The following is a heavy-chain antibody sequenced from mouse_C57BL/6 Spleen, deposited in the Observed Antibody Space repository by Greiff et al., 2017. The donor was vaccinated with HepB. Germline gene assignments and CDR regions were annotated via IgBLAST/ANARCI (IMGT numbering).Heavy chain of an antibody. CDR3: ARGGYEYAMDY. J-gene: IGHJ4*01. CDR1: GYTFTSYW. V-gene: IGHV1-61*01. Sequence: VQLQQPGAELVRPGSSVKLSCKASGYTFTSYWMDWVKQRPGQGLEWIGNIYPSDSETHYNQKFKDKATLTVDKSSSTAYMQLSSLTSEDSAVYYCARGGYEYAMDYWGQGTSVTVSS. CDR2: IYPSDSET. D-gene: IGHD2-2*01.